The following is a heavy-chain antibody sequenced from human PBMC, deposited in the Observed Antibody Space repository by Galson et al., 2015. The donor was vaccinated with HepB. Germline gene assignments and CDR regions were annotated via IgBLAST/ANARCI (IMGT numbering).Heavy chain of an antibody. J-gene: IGHJ4*02. V-gene: IGHV3-15*01. CDR3: TTDLVYLVTASDY. Sequence: SLRLSCAASGFTFSSYAMHWVRQAPGKGLEWVGRIKSKTDGGTTDYAAPVKGRFTISRDGSKNTLYLQMNSLKTEDTAVYYCTTDLVYLVTASDYWGQGTLVTVSS. CDR2: IKSKTDGGTT. D-gene: IGHD2-21*02. CDR1: GFTFSSYA.